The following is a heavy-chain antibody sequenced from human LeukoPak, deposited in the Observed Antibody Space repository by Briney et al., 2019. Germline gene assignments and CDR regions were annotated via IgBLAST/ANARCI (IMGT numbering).Heavy chain of an antibody. Sequence: PGGSLRLSCTASGFTFSSYEMNWVRQAPGKGLEWVSYISSSGSAIYYAASVKARFTISRDNAKISLYLQMNSLRAEDTAVYYCASPRGQEGFNYYYYMDVWGKGTTVTVSS. CDR2: ISSSGSAI. J-gene: IGHJ6*03. V-gene: IGHV3-48*03. D-gene: IGHD3-10*01. CDR3: ASPRGQEGFNYYYYMDV. CDR1: GFTFSSYE.